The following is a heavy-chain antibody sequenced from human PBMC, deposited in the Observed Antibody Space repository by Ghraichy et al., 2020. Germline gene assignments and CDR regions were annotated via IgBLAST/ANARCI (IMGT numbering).Heavy chain of an antibody. Sequence: SETLSLTCTVYGGSISSYYWSWIRQPPGKGLKWIGFIYYSGTTNYNPSLKSRVTISVDTSRNQFSLRLSSVTAADTAVYYCARVAQWNDVSSTPDEYMDVWGQGTTVTVSS. CDR2: IYYSGTT. D-gene: IGHD1-1*01. J-gene: IGHJ6*03. V-gene: IGHV4-59*01. CDR3: ARVAQWNDVSSTPDEYMDV. CDR1: GGSISSYY.